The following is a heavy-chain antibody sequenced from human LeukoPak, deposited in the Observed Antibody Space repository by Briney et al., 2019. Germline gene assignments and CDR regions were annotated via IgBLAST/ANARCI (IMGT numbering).Heavy chain of an antibody. CDR3: ARGRSGPPSHIAAAGTYYYYGMDV. D-gene: IGHD6-13*01. Sequence: SETLSLTCAVYVGSFSGYYWSWIRQPPGKGLEWIGEINHSGSTNYNPSLKSRVTISVDTSKNQFSLKLSSVTAADTAVYYCARGRSGPPSHIAAAGTYYYYGMDVWGQGTTVTVSS. V-gene: IGHV4-34*01. CDR1: VGSFSGYY. CDR2: INHSGST. J-gene: IGHJ6*02.